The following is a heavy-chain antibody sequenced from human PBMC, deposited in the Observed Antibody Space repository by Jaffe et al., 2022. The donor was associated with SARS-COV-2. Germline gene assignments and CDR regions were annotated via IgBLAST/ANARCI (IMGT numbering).Heavy chain of an antibody. D-gene: IGHD3-10*01. CDR2: ISYDGSNK. V-gene: IGHV3-30-3*01. Sequence: QVQLVESGGGVVQPGRSLRLSCAASGFTFSSYAMHWVRQAPGKGLEWVAVISYDGSNKYYADSVKGRFTISRDNSKNTLYLQMNSLRAEDTAVYYCARGTSSGVDYWGQGTLVTVSS. CDR1: GFTFSSYA. CDR3: ARGTSSGVDY. J-gene: IGHJ4*02.